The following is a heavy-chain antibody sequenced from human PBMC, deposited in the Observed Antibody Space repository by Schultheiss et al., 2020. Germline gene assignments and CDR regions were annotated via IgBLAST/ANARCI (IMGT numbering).Heavy chain of an antibody. CDR3: ARLYSSSSSWFDP. V-gene: IGHV4-59*01. J-gene: IGHJ5*02. D-gene: IGHD6-6*01. CDR1: GGSISTYY. CDR2: IYYSGST. Sequence: SETLSLTCTVSGGSISTYYWSWIRQPPGKGLEWIGYIYYSGSTNYSPSLKSRVTISVDTSKNQFSLKLSSVTAADTATYYCARLYSSSSSWFDPWGQGTLVTVSS.